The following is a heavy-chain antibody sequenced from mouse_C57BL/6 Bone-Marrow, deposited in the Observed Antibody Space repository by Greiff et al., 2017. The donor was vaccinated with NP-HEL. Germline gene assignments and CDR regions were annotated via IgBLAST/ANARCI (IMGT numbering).Heavy chain of an antibody. CDR3: ARSGSNYVRFAY. Sequence: QVQLQQPGAELVKPGASEKMSCKASGYTFTSYWITWVKQRPGQGLEWIGDIYPGSGSTNYNEKFKSKATLTVDTSSSTAYMQLSSLTSEDSAVYYCARSGSNYVRFAYWGQGTLVTVSA. D-gene: IGHD2-5*01. J-gene: IGHJ3*01. CDR1: GYTFTSYW. CDR2: IYPGSGST. V-gene: IGHV1-55*01.